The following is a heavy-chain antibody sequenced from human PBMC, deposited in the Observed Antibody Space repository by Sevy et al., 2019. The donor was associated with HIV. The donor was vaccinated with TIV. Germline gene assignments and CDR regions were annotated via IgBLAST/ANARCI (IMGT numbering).Heavy chain of an antibody. CDR3: TRALATVVTPEYYFDY. V-gene: IGHV3-49*03. J-gene: IGHJ4*02. Sequence: GGSLRLSCTASGFTFGDYAMSWFRQAPGKGLEWVAFIRRNSYEPYGGTTEYAASVKGRFTISRDDSKSIAYLQMNSLKTEDTVFYYCTRALATVVTPEYYFDYWGQGTLVTVSS. CDR1: GFTFGDYA. CDR2: IRRNSYEPYGGTT. D-gene: IGHD4-17*01.